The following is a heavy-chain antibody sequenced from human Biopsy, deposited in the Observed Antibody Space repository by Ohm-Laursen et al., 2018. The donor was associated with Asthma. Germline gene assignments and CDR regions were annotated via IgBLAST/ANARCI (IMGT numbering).Heavy chain of an antibody. V-gene: IGHV3-7*01. CDR2: IKHDGSEK. CDR3: ARTFHFWSPYHAEHYQL. Sequence: SLRLSCAPSGFTLGDYCMSWVRQVPGQGLEWVANIKHDGSEKNHVDSLKGRFTISRDNAKNLLFLQMNSLRAEDTAVYYCARTFHFWSPYHAEHYQLWGQGTLVTVSS. CDR1: GFTLGDYC. D-gene: IGHD3-3*01. J-gene: IGHJ1*01.